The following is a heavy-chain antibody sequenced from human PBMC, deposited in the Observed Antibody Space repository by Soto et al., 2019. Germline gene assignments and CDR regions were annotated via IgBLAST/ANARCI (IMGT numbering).Heavy chain of an antibody. V-gene: IGHV3-33*01. J-gene: IGHJ4*02. Sequence: GGSLRLSCAASGFTFSSYGMHWVRQAPGKGLEWVAVIWYDGSNKYYADSVKGRFTISRDNSKNTLYLQMNSLRAEDTAVYYCARDSIAAAEGSDYWGQGTLVTVS. D-gene: IGHD6-13*01. CDR1: GFTFSSYG. CDR2: IWYDGSNK. CDR3: ARDSIAAAEGSDY.